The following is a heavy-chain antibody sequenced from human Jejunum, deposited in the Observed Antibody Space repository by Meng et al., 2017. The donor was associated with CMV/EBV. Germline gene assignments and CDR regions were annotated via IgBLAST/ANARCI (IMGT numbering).Heavy chain of an antibody. CDR3: ARGARIARQPWPSRWFPCDS. J-gene: IGHJ4*02. CDR2: IDPNDGST. Sequence: QEHLVQSGAEVKKPGASVKVSCKASGYSFISYYINWVRQAPGQGLEWMGVIDPNDGSTYYPQNFRDRVSMTRDTSTNTVYMELYSLTSADTAVYYCARGARIARQPWPSRWFPCDSWAQGTLVTVSS. CDR1: GYSFISYY. D-gene: IGHD2-15*01. V-gene: IGHV1-46*01.